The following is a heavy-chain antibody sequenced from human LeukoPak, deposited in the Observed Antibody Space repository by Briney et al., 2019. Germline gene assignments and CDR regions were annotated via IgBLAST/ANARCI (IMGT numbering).Heavy chain of an antibody. CDR3: ASRSGWNWGYFDY. Sequence: SETLSLTCTVSGGSISSGGYYWSRIRQHPGKGLEWIVYIYYSGSTYYNPSLKSRVTISVDTSKNQFSLKLSSVTAADTAVYYCASRSGWNWGYFDYWGQGTLVTVSS. CDR2: IYYSGST. CDR1: GGSISSGGYY. J-gene: IGHJ4*02. D-gene: IGHD7-27*01. V-gene: IGHV4-31*03.